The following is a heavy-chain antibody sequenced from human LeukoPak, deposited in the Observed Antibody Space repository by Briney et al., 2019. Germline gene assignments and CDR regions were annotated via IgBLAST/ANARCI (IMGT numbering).Heavy chain of an antibody. Sequence: SETLSLTCTVSGGSISISNYYWGWIRQPPGRGLEWIGSISYSGTYYNPSLKSRLTISVDTSKNHFSLNLRSVTAADTAVYCCARRTSNPVGAIDYWGQGTLVTVSS. CDR2: ISYSGT. CDR3: ARRTSNPVGAIDY. D-gene: IGHD1-26*01. J-gene: IGHJ4*02. CDR1: GGSISISNYY. V-gene: IGHV4-39*01.